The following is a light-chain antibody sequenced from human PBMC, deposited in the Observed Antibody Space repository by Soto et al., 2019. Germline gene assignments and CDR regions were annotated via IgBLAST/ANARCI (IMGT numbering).Light chain of an antibody. V-gene: IGKV3-20*01. CDR2: DAS. CDR3: QQYGTSPWT. CDR1: QTVINTY. Sequence: EIVLTQTPGTLSLSPGERATLSCRASQTVINTYVAWYQQKPGQAPRLLIYDASTRATGIPDRFSGSGSGTYFTLTISRLGPEDFAVYYFQQYGTSPWTFGQGTKVDIK. J-gene: IGKJ1*01.